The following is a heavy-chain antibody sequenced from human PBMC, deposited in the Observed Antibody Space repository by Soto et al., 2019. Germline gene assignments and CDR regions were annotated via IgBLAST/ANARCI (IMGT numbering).Heavy chain of an antibody. V-gene: IGHV3-23*01. D-gene: IGHD2-2*01. Sequence: EVQLLESGGGLVQPGGSLRLSCAVSGFSFSTYAMSWVRQAPGKGLEWVSGISPGGGNTYYADSVRGRFTISRDNSKDTLYLQITSLRAEDTAFYYCAKHAEYQLVSWFDPWGQGTLVTVSS. J-gene: IGHJ5*02. CDR2: ISPGGGNT. CDR1: GFSFSTYA. CDR3: AKHAEYQLVSWFDP.